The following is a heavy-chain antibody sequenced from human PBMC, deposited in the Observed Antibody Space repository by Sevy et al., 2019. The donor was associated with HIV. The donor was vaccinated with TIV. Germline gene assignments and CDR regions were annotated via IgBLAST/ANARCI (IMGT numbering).Heavy chain of an antibody. Sequence: GGSLRLSCAASGFTFSSYAMHWVRQAPGKGLEWVAVISYDGSNKYYADSVKGRFTISRDNSKNTLYLQMNSQRAEDTAVYYCARDLQQWLVRGNYFDYWGQGTLVTVSS. J-gene: IGHJ4*02. D-gene: IGHD6-19*01. CDR2: ISYDGSNK. CDR1: GFTFSSYA. CDR3: ARDLQQWLVRGNYFDY. V-gene: IGHV3-30-3*01.